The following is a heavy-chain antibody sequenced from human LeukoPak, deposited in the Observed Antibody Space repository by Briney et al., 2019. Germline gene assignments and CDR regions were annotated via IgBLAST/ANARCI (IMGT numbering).Heavy chain of an antibody. CDR3: ARTRRFDP. Sequence: SETLSLTCAVYGGSFSGYYWSWIRQPPGKGLEWIGEINHSGSTNYNPSLKSRVTISVDTSKNQFSLKLSSVTAADTAVYYCARTRRFDPWGQGTLVNVSS. V-gene: IGHV4-34*01. J-gene: IGHJ5*02. CDR1: GGSFSGYY. CDR2: INHSGST.